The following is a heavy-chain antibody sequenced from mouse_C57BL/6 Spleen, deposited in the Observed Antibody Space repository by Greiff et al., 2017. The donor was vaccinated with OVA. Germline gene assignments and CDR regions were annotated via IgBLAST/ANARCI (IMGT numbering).Heavy chain of an antibody. J-gene: IGHJ3*01. CDR1: GYTFTDYE. CDR2: IDPDTGGT. CDR3: TRRGFAY. V-gene: IGHV1-15*01. Sequence: QVQLQQSGAELVRPGASVTLSCKASGYTFTDYEMHWVKQTPVHGLAWIGAIDPDTGGTTYNQKFKGKAILTADKSSSTAYMELRSLTSEDSAVYYCTRRGFAYWGQGTLVTVSA.